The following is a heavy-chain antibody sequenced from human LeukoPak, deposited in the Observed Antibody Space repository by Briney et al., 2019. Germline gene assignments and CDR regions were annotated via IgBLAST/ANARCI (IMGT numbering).Heavy chain of an antibody. Sequence: SETLSLTRTVSGYSISSGYYWGWIRQPPGKGLEWIGSIYHSGSTYYNPSLKSRVTISVDTSKNQFSLKLSSVTAADTAVYYCARKNMDVWGKGTTVTISS. V-gene: IGHV4-38-2*02. CDR3: ARKNMDV. J-gene: IGHJ6*03. CDR2: IYHSGST. CDR1: GYSISSGYY.